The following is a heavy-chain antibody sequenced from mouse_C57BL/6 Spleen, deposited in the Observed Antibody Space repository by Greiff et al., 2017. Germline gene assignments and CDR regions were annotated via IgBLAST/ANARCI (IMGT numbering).Heavy chain of an antibody. V-gene: IGHV1-61*01. J-gene: IGHJ2*01. CDR3: ARALYSNKRKNYFGY. D-gene: IGHD2-5*01. CDR1: GYTFTSYW. CDR2: IYPSDSET. Sequence: QVQLQQPGAELVRPGSSVKLSCKASGYTFTSYWMDWVKQRPGQGLEWIGNIYPSDSETHYNQKFKDKATLTVDKSSSTAYMQLSSLTSEDSAVYYCARALYSNKRKNYFGYWGHGATLSASS.